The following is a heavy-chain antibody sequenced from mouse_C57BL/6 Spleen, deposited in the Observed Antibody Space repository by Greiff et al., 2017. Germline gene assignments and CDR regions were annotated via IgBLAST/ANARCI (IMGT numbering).Heavy chain of an antibody. CDR1: GFTFSDYG. CDR3: ARERDYDVEYYAMDY. J-gene: IGHJ4*01. CDR2: ISSGSSTI. V-gene: IGHV5-17*01. D-gene: IGHD2-4*01. Sequence: VQLKESGGGLVKPGGSLKLSCAASGFTFSDYGMHWVRQAPEKGLEWVAYISSGSSTIYYADTVKGRFTISRDNAKNTLFLQMTSLRSEDTAMYYCARERDYDVEYYAMDYWGQGTSVTVSS.